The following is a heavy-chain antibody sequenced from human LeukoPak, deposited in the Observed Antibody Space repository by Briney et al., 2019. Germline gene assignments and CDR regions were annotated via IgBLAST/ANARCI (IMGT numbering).Heavy chain of an antibody. V-gene: IGHV1-18*01. J-gene: IGHJ4*02. D-gene: IGHD3-22*01. Sequence: ASVKVSCKASGYNFTSYGINWVRQAPGQGLEWMGWISAYNGNTNYAQKFQGRVTMTTDTSTSTAYMELRSLRSDDTAVYYCARAQGYYYDSSGYYFDYFDYWGQGTLVTVSS. CDR2: ISAYNGNT. CDR3: ARAQGYYYDSSGYYFDYFDY. CDR1: GYNFTSYG.